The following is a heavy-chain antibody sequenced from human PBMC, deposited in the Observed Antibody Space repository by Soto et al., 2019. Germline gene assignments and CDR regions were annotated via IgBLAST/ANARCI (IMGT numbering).Heavy chain of an antibody. D-gene: IGHD3-3*01. J-gene: IGHJ6*02. V-gene: IGHV1-18*01. CDR3: ARDGAIFGVVIIYYYYGMDV. Sequence: VASVKVSCKASGYTFTSYGISWVRQAPGQGLEWMGWISAYNGNTNYAQKLQGRVTMTTDTSTSTAYMELRSLRSDDTAVYYCARDGAIFGVVIIYYYYGMDVWGQGTTVTVSS. CDR2: ISAYNGNT. CDR1: GYTFTSYG.